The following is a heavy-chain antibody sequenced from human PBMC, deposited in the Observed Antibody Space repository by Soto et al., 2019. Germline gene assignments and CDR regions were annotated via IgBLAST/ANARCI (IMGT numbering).Heavy chain of an antibody. Sequence: QLQLQESGSGLVKPSQTLSLTCAVSGGSISSGGYSWSWIRQPPGKGLEWIGYIYHSESTYYNPSLRSRVTISVDRSKTQFSLKLSAVAAADTAVYYCAAGGGLPRCYWGQGTLVTVSS. J-gene: IGHJ4*02. CDR1: GGSISSGGYS. CDR3: AAGGGLPRCY. V-gene: IGHV4-30-2*01. CDR2: IYHSEST. D-gene: IGHD4-17*01.